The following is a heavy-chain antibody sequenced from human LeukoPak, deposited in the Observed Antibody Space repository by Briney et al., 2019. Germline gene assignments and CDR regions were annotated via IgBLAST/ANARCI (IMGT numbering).Heavy chain of an antibody. CDR1: GNYW. V-gene: IGHV3-74*01. J-gene: IGHJ4*02. CDR2: VDSDGSWT. D-gene: IGHD2/OR15-2a*01. CDR3: VSFYETY. Sequence: GGSLRLSCAASGNYWMHWVRQAPGKGLVWVSHVDSDGSWTSYADSVEGRFTISKDNAKNTVYLRMNSLRAEDTAVYYCVSFYETYWGRGTLVTVSS.